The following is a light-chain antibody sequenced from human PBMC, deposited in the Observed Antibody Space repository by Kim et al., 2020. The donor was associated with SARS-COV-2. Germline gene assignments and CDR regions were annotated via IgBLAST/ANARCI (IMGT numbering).Light chain of an antibody. CDR1: SLSNYF. CDR2: GKN. Sequence: SSELTQDPAVSVALGQTVRITCQGDSLSNYFANWYQQKPGRAPIRVFSGKNSRPSGIPDRFSGSNSGNTASLTITGAQAEDEADYYCNCRDISGHPLFGGGTRLTVL. CDR3: NCRDISGHPL. J-gene: IGLJ2*01. V-gene: IGLV3-19*01.